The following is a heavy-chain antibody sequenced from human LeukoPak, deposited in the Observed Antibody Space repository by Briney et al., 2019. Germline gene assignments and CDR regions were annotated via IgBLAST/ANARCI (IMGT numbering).Heavy chain of an antibody. CDR3: ARTRPVTTYYYYYYMDV. V-gene: IGHV3-48*01. D-gene: IGHD4-17*01. CDR1: GFTFSSYS. J-gene: IGHJ6*03. Sequence: PGGSLRLSCAASGFTFSSYSMNWVRQAPGKGLEWVSYISSSSSTIYYADSVKGRFTISRDNAKNSLYLQMNSLRADDTAVYYCARTRPVTTYYYYYYMDVWGKGTTVTISS. CDR2: ISSSSSTI.